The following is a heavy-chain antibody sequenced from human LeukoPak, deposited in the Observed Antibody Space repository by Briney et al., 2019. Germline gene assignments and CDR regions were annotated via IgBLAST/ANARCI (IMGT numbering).Heavy chain of an antibody. CDR2: ISGSDRTT. CDR3: AKDGNYLDSSGYLIPFDY. J-gene: IGHJ4*02. CDR1: GFTFSRIA. Sequence: PGGSLRLSCEASGFTFSRIAMSWFRQAPGKGLEWVSSISGSDRTTYYADSVKGRFTISRDNSKNILYLQMNSLRADDTALYYCAKDGNYLDSSGYLIPFDYWGLGALVTVSS. D-gene: IGHD3-22*01. V-gene: IGHV3-23*01.